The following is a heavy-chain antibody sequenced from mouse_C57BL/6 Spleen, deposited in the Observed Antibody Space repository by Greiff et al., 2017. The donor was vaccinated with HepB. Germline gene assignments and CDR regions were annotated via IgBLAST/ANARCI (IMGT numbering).Heavy chain of an antibody. V-gene: IGHV1-26*01. J-gene: IGHJ3*01. D-gene: IGHD1-1*01. CDR1: GYTFTDYY. CDR3: AREGSNIAWFAY. CDR2: INPNNGGT. Sequence: EVQLQQSGPELVKPGASVKISCKASGYTFTDYYMNWVKQSHGESLEWIGDINPNNGGTNYNQKFKGKATLTVDKSSSTAYMELRSLTSEDSAVYYCAREGSNIAWFAYWGQGTLVTVSA.